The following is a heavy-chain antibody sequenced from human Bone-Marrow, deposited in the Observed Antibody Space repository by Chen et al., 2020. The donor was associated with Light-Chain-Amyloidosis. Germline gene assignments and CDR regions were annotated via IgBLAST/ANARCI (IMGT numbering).Heavy chain of an antibody. J-gene: IGHJ3*02. D-gene: IGHD3-9*01. CDR2: NNHSGST. Sequence: QVQLQQWGAGLLKPSETLSLTCAVYGGSFSGYYWSWIRQPPGKGLEWIGENNHSGSTNFNPSLKSRFTIAVDTSKNQFSLKLSSVTAADTAVYYCARSYISESRHFDWLLYSGAGGDAFDIWGQGTMVTVSS. CDR3: ARSYISESRHFDWLLYSGAGGDAFDI. V-gene: IGHV4-34*01. CDR1: GGSFSGYY.